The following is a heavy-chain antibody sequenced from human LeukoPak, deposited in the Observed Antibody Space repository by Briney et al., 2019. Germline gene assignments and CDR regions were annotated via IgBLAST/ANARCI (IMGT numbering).Heavy chain of an antibody. V-gene: IGHV3-30-3*01. CDR3: AKDSSYGLDY. J-gene: IGHJ4*02. CDR2: ISYDGSNK. D-gene: IGHD5-18*01. CDR1: GFTFSSYA. Sequence: GGSLRLSCAASGFTFSSYAMHWVRQAPGKGLEWVAVISYDGSNKYYADSVKGRFTISRDTSKNTLYLQMNSLRAEDTAVYYCAKDSSYGLDYWGQGTLVTVSS.